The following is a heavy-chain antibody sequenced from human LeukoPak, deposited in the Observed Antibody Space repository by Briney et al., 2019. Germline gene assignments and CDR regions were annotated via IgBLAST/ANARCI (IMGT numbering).Heavy chain of an antibody. Sequence: ASVKVSCNASGYTFTSYGISWVRQPPAQGLEWVGCISAYNGNTNYAQKLQGRVTMTTDTSTSTAYMELRRLRSDDTAVYYCAGGPYCSGGSCTIVKYWGQGTLVTVSS. CDR1: GYTFTSYG. J-gene: IGHJ4*02. V-gene: IGHV1-18*01. CDR3: AGGPYCSGGSCTIVKY. D-gene: IGHD2-15*01. CDR2: ISAYNGNT.